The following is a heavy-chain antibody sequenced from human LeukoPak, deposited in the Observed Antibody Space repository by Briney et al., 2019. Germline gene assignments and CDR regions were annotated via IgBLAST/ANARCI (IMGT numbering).Heavy chain of an antibody. CDR3: ATFSDYGHYHFAY. J-gene: IGHJ4*02. D-gene: IGHD4-17*01. Sequence: ASVKVSCKVSGYTLTELSMHWVRQAPGKGVEWMGGFDPEDGETIYAQKFQGRVTMTEDTSTDTAYMELSSLKSEDTAVYYCATFSDYGHYHFAYWGQGTLVTVSS. CDR1: GYTLTELS. V-gene: IGHV1-24*01. CDR2: FDPEDGET.